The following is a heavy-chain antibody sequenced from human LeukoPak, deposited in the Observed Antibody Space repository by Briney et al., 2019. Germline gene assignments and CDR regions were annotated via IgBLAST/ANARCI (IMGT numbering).Heavy chain of an antibody. CDR2: INPSGGST. V-gene: IGHV1-46*01. CDR1: GYTFTSYY. Sequence: GASVKVSCKASGYTFTSYYMHWVRQAPGQGLEWMGIINPSGGSTSYAQKFQGRVTMTRDMSTSTVYMELSSLRSEDTAVYYCAKFSGYYPKYTFDYWAREPWSPSPQ. CDR3: AKFSGYYPKYTFDY. D-gene: IGHD1-26*01. J-gene: IGHJ4*02.